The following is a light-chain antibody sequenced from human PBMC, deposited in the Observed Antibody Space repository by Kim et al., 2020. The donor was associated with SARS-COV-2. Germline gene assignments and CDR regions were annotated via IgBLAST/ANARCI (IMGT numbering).Light chain of an antibody. V-gene: IGLV3-19*01. CDR2: GKN. CDR1: LRRRYY. CDR3: NTRDRNDNVV. J-gene: IGLJ2*01. Sequence: ALGKTVRTTSKGVLRRRYYETWNQQMPGRVPIVLIYGKNKRPEGIPDRFSGSSSGNTASLTITGTRAGDEADLCCNTRDRNDNVVFGGGTQRTIL.